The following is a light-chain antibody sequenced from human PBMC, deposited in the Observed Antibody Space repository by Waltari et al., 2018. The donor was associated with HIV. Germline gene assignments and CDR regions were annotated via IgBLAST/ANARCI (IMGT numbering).Light chain of an antibody. CDR1: SSNIGNDA. Sequence: QSVLTQPPSASGTPGQTVTISCSGSSSNIGNDAVNWYQQLPGTAPKLLIYSNKQRPAGVPDLVSGSKSGTSASLAISGLQSEDQADYYCGTWDDSLNGWEVFGGGTKLTVL. CDR2: SNK. J-gene: IGLJ2*01. CDR3: GTWDDSLNGWEV. V-gene: IGLV1-44*01.